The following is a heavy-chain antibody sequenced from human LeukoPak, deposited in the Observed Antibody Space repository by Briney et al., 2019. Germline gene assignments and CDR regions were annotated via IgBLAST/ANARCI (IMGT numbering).Heavy chain of an antibody. Sequence: GGSLRLSCAASGLTFSSYAMSWVRQAPGKGLEWVSGITWNSGATGYADSVKGRFTISRDNAQNSLYLQMNSLRAEDTALYYCAKDPGPPPRNTGIYYFDYWGQGTLVTVSS. CDR3: AKDPGPPPRNTGIYYFDY. CDR2: ITWNSGAT. CDR1: GLTFSSYA. V-gene: IGHV3-9*01. D-gene: IGHD2-8*02. J-gene: IGHJ4*02.